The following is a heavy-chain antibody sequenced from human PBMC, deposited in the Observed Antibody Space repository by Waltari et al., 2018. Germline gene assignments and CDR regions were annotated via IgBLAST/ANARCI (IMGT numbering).Heavy chain of an antibody. CDR3: ARASSSWNNWFDP. Sequence: QVQLVQSGAEVKKPGASVKVSCKASGYTFTGSYMHWVRQAPGQGLEWMGRINPNSGGTNYAQKFQGRVTMTRDTSISTAYMELSRLRSDDTAVYYCARASSSWNNWFDPWGQGTLVTVSS. D-gene: IGHD6-13*01. CDR1: GYTFTGSY. CDR2: INPNSGGT. V-gene: IGHV1-2*06. J-gene: IGHJ5*02.